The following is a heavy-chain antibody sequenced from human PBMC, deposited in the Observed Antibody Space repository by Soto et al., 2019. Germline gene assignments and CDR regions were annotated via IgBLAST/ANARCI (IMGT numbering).Heavy chain of an antibody. D-gene: IGHD1-1*01. CDR1: GASISGFY. CDR3: VRGGTKTLRDWFDP. V-gene: IGHV4-4*07. Sequence: KPSETLSLTCTVPGASISGFYWSWIRKSAGKGLEWIGRIYATGTTDYNPSLKSRVMMSVDTSKKQFSLKLRSVTAADTAVYYCVRGGTKTLRDWFDPWGQGISVTVSS. J-gene: IGHJ5*02. CDR2: IYATGTT.